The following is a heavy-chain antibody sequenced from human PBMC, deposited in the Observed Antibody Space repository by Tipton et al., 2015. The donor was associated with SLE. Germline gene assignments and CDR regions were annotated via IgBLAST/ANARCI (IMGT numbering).Heavy chain of an antibody. D-gene: IGHD3-3*01. V-gene: IGHV3-23*01. J-gene: IGHJ5*01. CDR2: ISKGDGSTT. CDR3: AKSGTPFLLRGQGIDS. CDR1: GFSFSTYG. Sequence: SLRLSCAGSGFSFSTYGMHWVRQAPGKGLEWVSVISKGDGSTTFYADSVKGRFTISRDNSKNTVYLQMNSLRAEDTAVYYCAKSGTPFLLRGQGIDSWGQGTHVTVSS.